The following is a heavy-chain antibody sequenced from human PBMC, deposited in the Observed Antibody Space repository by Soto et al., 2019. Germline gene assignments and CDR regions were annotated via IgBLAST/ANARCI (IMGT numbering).Heavy chain of an antibody. V-gene: IGHV1-18*01. D-gene: IGHD5-18*01. CDR2: ISAYNGNT. J-gene: IGHJ3*02. CDR1: GYTFTSYC. CDR3: SRGTDMVLGNEI. Sequence: QVQLVQSGAEVKKPGASVKVSCKASGYTFTSYCISWVRQAPGQGLEWMGWISAYNGNTNYAQKLQGRVTMTTDTLTRQASMELRSLRSDGTSVYYCSRGTDMVLGNEIWGPGKMVTVSS.